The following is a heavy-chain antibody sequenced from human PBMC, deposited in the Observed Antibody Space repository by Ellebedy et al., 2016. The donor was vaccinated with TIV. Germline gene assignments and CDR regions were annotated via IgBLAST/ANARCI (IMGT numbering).Heavy chain of an antibody. J-gene: IGHJ6*02. CDR2: ISGSGGST. CDR3: ASRGITYYYGSGSPYGMDV. D-gene: IGHD3-10*01. Sequence: GESLKISXAASGFTFSSYAMNWVRQAPGKGLEWVSSISGSGGSTYYADSVKGRFTISRDNSKNTLFLQMNSLRAEDTAVYFCASRGITYYYGSGSPYGMDVWGQGTTVTVSS. V-gene: IGHV3-23*01. CDR1: GFTFSSYA.